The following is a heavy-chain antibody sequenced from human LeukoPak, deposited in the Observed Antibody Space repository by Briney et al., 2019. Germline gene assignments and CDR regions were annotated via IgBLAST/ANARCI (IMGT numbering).Heavy chain of an antibody. D-gene: IGHD3-16*01. CDR2: ISYDGSNK. J-gene: IGHJ3*01. Sequence: GGSLRLSCAASGFTLSSYGMHWVRQAPGKGLEWVAVISYDGSNKYYADSVKGRFTISRDNSKNTLYLQMNSLRAEDMAVYYCARDFLHLGGWGQGTMVTVSS. V-gene: IGHV3-30*03. CDR3: ARDFLHLGG. CDR1: GFTLSSYG.